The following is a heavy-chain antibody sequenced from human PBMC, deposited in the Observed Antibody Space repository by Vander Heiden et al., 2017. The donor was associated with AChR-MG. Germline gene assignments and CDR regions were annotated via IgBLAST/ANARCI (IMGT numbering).Heavy chain of an antibody. Sequence: EVQLVESGGGLVPPGGSLRLSCAASGFPFSTYWMRWVRPAPGKGLEWVANIKQDGSEKYYVDSVKGRFTISRDNAKNSLYLQMNSLRAEDTAVYYCARVAPAAIRDYYYYYGMDVWGQGTTVTVSS. D-gene: IGHD2-2*02. CDR3: ARVAPAAIRDYYYYYGMDV. CDR1: GFPFSTYW. V-gene: IGHV3-7*01. CDR2: IKQDGSEK. J-gene: IGHJ6*02.